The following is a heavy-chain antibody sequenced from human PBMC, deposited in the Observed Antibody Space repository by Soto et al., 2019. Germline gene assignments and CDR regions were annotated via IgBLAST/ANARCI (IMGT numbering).Heavy chain of an antibody. Sequence: QVQLVESGGGVVQPGRSLRLSCAASGFTFSSYGMHWVRQAPGKGLEWVAVISYDGSNKYYADSVKGRFTISRDNSKNTLYLQMNRLRAEDTAVYYCARGSYPDYWGQGTLVTVSS. J-gene: IGHJ4*02. CDR3: ARGSYPDY. V-gene: IGHV3-30*03. CDR2: ISYDGSNK. D-gene: IGHD1-26*01. CDR1: GFTFSSYG.